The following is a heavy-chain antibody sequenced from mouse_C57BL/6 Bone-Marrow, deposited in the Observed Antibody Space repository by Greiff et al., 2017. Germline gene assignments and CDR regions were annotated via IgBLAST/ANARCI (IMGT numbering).Heavy chain of an antibody. V-gene: IGHV1-81*01. J-gene: IGHJ3*01. CDR1: GYTFTSYG. CDR2: IYPRSGNT. Sequence: QVQLQQSGAELARPGASVKLSCKASGYTFTSYGISWVQQRPGQGLEWIGEIYPRSGNTYYNEKFKGKATLTADKSSSTAYMELRSLTSEDSAVYFCAREVAYDGYYLAYWGQGTLVTVSA. D-gene: IGHD2-3*01. CDR3: AREVAYDGYYLAY.